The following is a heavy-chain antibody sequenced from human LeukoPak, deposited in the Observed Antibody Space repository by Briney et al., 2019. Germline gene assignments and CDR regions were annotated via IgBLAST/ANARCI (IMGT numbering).Heavy chain of an antibody. CDR1: GASFNSDDQY. D-gene: IGHD6-13*01. J-gene: IGHJ6*02. Sequence: PSETLSLTCTVSGASFNSDDQYWNWIRQSPGKGLEWIGSIYYSGSTYYNPSLKSRVTISVDTSKNQFSLKLSSVTAADTAVYYCARQWGSSWPLFYYYYGMDVWGQGTTVTVSS. V-gene: IGHV4-39*01. CDR2: IYYSGST. CDR3: ARQWGSSWPLFYYYYGMDV.